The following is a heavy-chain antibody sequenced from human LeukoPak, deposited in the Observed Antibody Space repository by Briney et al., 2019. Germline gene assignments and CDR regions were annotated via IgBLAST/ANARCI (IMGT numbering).Heavy chain of an antibody. CDR1: GDSIITHN. CDR2: IYYTGTT. D-gene: IGHD6-13*01. CDR3: ARGPYSSTWAFDI. Sequence: SDTQSLPSTLSGDSIITHNWSGTRDPPGGGPGGIGYIYYTGTTNYTPSLKSRATISVDTSHNHFSLKLSSVTAADTAVYYCARGPYSSTWAFDIWGQGTMVTVSS. V-gene: IGHV4-59*08. J-gene: IGHJ3*02.